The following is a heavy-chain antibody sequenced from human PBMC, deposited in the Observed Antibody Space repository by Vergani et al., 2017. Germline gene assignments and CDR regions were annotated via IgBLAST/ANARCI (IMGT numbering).Heavy chain of an antibody. Sequence: EVQLVESGGGLVQPGGSLRLSFAASGITFSNYWMALVRPAPGKGLEWVANINEGGGGKYYLGSVKGRFTISRDNAKNSLYLQINSLRADDTAVYYCARVGKRGWDFDYWGQGTLITVSS. CDR3: ARVGKRGWDFDY. J-gene: IGHJ4*02. V-gene: IGHV3-7*01. CDR2: INEGGGGK. D-gene: IGHD6-19*01. CDR1: GITFSNYW.